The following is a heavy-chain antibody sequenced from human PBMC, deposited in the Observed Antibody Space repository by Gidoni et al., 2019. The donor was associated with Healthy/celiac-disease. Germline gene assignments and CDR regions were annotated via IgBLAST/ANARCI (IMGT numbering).Heavy chain of an antibody. CDR3: AKPPLGIAVAGPINIVGLYFDY. Sequence: EVQLLESGGGLVQPGGSLRLSCAASGFTFSSYAMSWVRQAPGKGLECVSAISGSGGSTYYADSVKGRFTISRDNSKNTLYLQMNSLRAEDTAVYYCAKPPLGIAVAGPINIVGLYFDYWGQGTLVTVSS. D-gene: IGHD6-19*01. J-gene: IGHJ4*02. CDR2: ISGSGGST. V-gene: IGHV3-23*01. CDR1: GFTFSSYA.